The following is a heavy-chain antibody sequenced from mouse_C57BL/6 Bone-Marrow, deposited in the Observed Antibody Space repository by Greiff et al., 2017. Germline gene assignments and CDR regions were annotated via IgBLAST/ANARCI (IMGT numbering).Heavy chain of an antibody. D-gene: IGHD1-1*01. CDR2: IDPSDSYT. V-gene: IGHV1-59*01. CDR1: GYTFTSYW. CDR3: ARKEEYYYSSSYNYAMDY. J-gene: IGHJ4*01. Sequence: QVQLQQPGAELVRPGTSVKLSCKASGYTFTSYWMHWVKQRPGQGLEWIGVIDPSDSYTNYNQKFKGKATLTVDTSSSTAYMQLSSLTSEDSAVYYCARKEEYYYSSSYNYAMDYWGQGTSVTVSS.